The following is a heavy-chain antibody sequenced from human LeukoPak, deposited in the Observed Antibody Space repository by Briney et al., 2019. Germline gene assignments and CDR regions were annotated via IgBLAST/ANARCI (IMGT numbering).Heavy chain of an antibody. Sequence: GGSLRLSCAASGFSVSNTYMSWVRQAPGKGLEWVSVIYSGDSGVSTYYADSVKGRFTISRHNSKNTLYLQMSSLRADDTAVYYCARCRAVRIAAADSNAFDIWGQGTMVTVSS. CDR1: GFSVSNTY. V-gene: IGHV3-53*04. CDR2: IYSGDSGVST. D-gene: IGHD6-13*01. J-gene: IGHJ3*02. CDR3: ARCRAVRIAAADSNAFDI.